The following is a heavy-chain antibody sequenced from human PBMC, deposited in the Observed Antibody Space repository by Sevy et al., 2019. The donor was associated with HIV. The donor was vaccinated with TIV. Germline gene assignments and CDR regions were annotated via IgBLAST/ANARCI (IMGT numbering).Heavy chain of an antibody. Sequence: ASVKVSCKASGYTFTSYGISWVRQAPGQGLEWMGWISAYNGNTNYAQKLQGRVTMTTDTSTSTAYMDLRSLRFDDTAVYYSARDECGRGGSCYPSYCYGMDVWGQGTTVTVSS. CDR3: ARDECGRGGSCYPSYCYGMDV. CDR1: GYTFTSYG. CDR2: ISAYNGNT. V-gene: IGHV1-18*01. J-gene: IGHJ6*02. D-gene: IGHD2-15*01.